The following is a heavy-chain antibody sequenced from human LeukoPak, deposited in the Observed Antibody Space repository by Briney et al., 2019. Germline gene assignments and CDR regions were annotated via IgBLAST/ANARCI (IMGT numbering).Heavy chain of an antibody. D-gene: IGHD6-13*01. CDR3: ARHAGYSYDY. V-gene: IGHV4-59*08. CDR2: IYYSGST. CDR1: GGSISSYY. Sequence: PSETLSLTCTVSGGSISSYYWSWIRQPPGKGLEWIGYIYYSGSTNYNPSLKSRVTMSVDTSKNQFSLKLSSVTAADTAVYYCARHAGYSYDYWGQGTLVTVSS. J-gene: IGHJ4*02.